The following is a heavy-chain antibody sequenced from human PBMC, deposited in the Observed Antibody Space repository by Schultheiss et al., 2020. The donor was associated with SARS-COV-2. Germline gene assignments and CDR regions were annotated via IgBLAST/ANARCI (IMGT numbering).Heavy chain of an antibody. D-gene: IGHD4-23*01. J-gene: IGHJ6*03. CDR3: ARPYGGNSDYYYYYMDV. CDR2: INPNSGGT. V-gene: IGHV1-2*02. CDR1: GYTFTGYY. Sequence: SVKVSCKASGYTFTGYYMHWVRQAPGQGLEWMGWINPNSGGTNYAQKFQGRVTMTRDTSISTAYMELSRLRSDDTAVYYCARPYGGNSDYYYYYMDVWGKGTTVTVSS.